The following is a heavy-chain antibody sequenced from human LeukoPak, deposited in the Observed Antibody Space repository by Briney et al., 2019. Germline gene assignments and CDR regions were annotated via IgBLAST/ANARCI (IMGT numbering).Heavy chain of an antibody. Sequence: GGSLRLSCAASGFGITSNGMHWVRQAPGKGLEDVSAISSNGVDTYYANSVKGRFIVSRDISKNTVYLQLGSLRADDMAVYYCARWTNSYFGLWGRGTLVTVSS. D-gene: IGHD3/OR15-3a*01. CDR1: GFGITSNG. V-gene: IGHV3-64*01. CDR3: ARWTNSYFGL. CDR2: ISSNGVDT. J-gene: IGHJ2*01.